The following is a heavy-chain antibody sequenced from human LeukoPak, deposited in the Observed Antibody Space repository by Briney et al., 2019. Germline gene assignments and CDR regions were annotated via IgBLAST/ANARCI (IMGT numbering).Heavy chain of an antibody. CDR2: IYNGGSI. Sequence: GGSLRLSCAASGLIVSSNYMSWVRQDPGKGLEWVSVIYNGGSIYYADSVKGRFTISRDNSKNTLYLQMNSLRAENSVVYYYARYRSPNILTGGGDAFDIWGQGTMVTVSS. V-gene: IGHV3-53*01. CDR1: GLIVSSNY. D-gene: IGHD3-9*01. CDR3: ARYRSPNILTGGGDAFDI. J-gene: IGHJ3*02.